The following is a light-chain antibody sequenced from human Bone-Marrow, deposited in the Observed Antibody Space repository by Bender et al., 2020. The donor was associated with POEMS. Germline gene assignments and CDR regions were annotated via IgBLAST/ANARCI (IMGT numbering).Light chain of an antibody. CDR1: SSNIGAGYD. CDR2: GNN. Sequence: HSVLTQPPSVSGAPGQRVTISCTGNSSNIGAGYDVHWYQQLPGTAPKLLIYGNNNRPSEVPDRFSASKSGTAASRAITGLQAEDEADYYCQSYDSRLSANVIFGGGTKLTVL. J-gene: IGLJ2*01. CDR3: QSYDSRLSANVI. V-gene: IGLV1-40*01.